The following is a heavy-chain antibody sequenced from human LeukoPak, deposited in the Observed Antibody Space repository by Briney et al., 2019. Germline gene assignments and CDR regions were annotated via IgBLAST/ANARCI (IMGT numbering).Heavy chain of an antibody. CDR2: INSDGSST. D-gene: IGHD5-12*01. J-gene: IGHJ4*02. Sequence: PGGSLRLSCSASGSTFSSYWMHWVRQAPGKGLVWVSRINSDGSSTSYADSVKGRFTISRDNAKNTLYLQMNSLRAEDTAVYYCARELGGYDYSSFDYWGQGTLVTVSS. CDR1: GSTFSSYW. CDR3: ARELGGYDYSSFDY. V-gene: IGHV3-74*01.